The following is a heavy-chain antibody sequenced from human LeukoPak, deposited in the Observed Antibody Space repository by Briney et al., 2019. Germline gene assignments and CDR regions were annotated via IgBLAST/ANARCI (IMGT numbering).Heavy chain of an antibody. CDR1: GFTFSSYA. Sequence: GGSLRLSCAASGFTFSSYAMHWVRQAPGKGLEWVAVISYDGSNKYYADSVKGRFTISRDNSKNTLYLQMNSLRAEDTAVYYCAREPNPQGYSSGWYWWGHHYYYGMDVWGQGTTVTVSS. CDR3: AREPNPQGYSSGWYWWGHHYYYGMDV. V-gene: IGHV3-30*04. J-gene: IGHJ6*02. D-gene: IGHD6-19*01. CDR2: ISYDGSNK.